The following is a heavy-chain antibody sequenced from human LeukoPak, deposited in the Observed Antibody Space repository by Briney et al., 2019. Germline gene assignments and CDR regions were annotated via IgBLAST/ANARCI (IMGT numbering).Heavy chain of an antibody. CDR3: AIYYVITWVFGY. D-gene: IGHD3-10*02. Sequence: GGSLRLSCEGSGFSFSEYWMSWVRQAPGKGLEWVASVKQGGREKYYVDSVKGRFDISRDDAKNSLYLQMNTLRSDDTALYYFAIYYVITWVFGYGARETLSTV. J-gene: IGHJ4*02. CDR2: VKQGGREK. V-gene: IGHV3-7*01. CDR1: GFSFSEYW.